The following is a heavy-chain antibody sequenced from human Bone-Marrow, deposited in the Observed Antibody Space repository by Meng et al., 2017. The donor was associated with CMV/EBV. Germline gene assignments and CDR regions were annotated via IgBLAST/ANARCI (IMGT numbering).Heavy chain of an antibody. V-gene: IGHV5-51*01. J-gene: IGHJ4*02. D-gene: IGHD2-2*01. CDR1: GYSFTSYW. CDR2: IYPGDSDT. Sequence: GESLKISCKGSGYSFTSYWIGWVRQMPGKGLEWMGIIYPGDSDTRYSPSFQGQVTISADKSISTAYLQWSSLKASDTAMYYCARGRVVPAAIGVDNFDYWGQGTLVTVSS. CDR3: ARGRVVPAAIGVDNFDY.